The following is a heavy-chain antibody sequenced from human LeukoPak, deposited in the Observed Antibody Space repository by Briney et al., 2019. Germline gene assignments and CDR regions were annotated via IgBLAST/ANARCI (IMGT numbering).Heavy chain of an antibody. D-gene: IGHD1-26*01. J-gene: IGHJ5*01. V-gene: IGHV4-59*11. CDR1: GGSLSGHF. CDR2: IHSSGST. CDR3: ARAPADTDYYNFDF. Sequence: SETLSLTCTVSGGSLSGHFWSWFRRPPGKGLENIGYIHSSGSTNYNPSYKSRVTVSLEMSKNQFSLRLSSATAADTAVYYCARAPADTDYYNFDFWGHRILVTV.